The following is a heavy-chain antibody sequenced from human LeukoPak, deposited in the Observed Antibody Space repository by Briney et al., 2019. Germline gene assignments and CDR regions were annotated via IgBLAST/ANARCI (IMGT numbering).Heavy chain of an antibody. CDR1: GFTFSNAW. D-gene: IGHD4-17*01. CDR2: IKSKTDGGTT. J-gene: IGHJ4*02. CDR3: TTELAYGDSLDY. V-gene: IGHV3-15*01. Sequence: GGSLRLSCAASGFTFSNAWMSWVRQAPGKGLEWVGRIKSKTDGGTTDYAAPVKGRFTIPRDDSKNTLYLQMNSLKTEDTAVYYCTTELAYGDSLDYWGQGTLVTVSS.